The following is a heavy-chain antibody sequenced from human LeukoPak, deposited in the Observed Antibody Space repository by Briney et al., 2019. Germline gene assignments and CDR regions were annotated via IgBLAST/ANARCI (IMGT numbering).Heavy chain of an antibody. CDR2: ISYDGSNQ. CDR1: GFAFSSYG. D-gene: IGHD3-10*01. J-gene: IGHJ4*02. V-gene: IGHV3-30*03. Sequence: GGSLRLSRAASGFAFSSYGMHWIRQAPGKGLEWVAIISYDGSNQFYADSAKGRFTISRDNAKNTLYLQMNSLRAEDTAVYYCARGGSYGSFDYWGQGTLVTVSS. CDR3: ARGGSYGSFDY.